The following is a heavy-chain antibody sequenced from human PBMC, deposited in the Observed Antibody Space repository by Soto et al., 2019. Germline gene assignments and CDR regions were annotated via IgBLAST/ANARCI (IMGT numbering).Heavy chain of an antibody. CDR2: INHSGST. CDR1: GGSFSGYY. D-gene: IGHD6-13*01. CDR3: ARGGVYSSWYSKWLWFHP. J-gene: IGHJ5*02. Sequence: PSETLSLTCAVYGGSFSGYYWSWIRQPPGKGLEWIGEINHSGSTNYNPSLKSRVTISVDTSKNQFSLKLSSVTAADTAVYYCARGGVYSSWYSKWLWFHPWGQGTLVTVSS. V-gene: IGHV4-34*01.